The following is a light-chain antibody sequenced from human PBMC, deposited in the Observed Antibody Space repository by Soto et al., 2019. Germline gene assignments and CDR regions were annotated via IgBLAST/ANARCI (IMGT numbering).Light chain of an antibody. J-gene: IGKJ4*01. CDR1: QSISNY. V-gene: IGKV1-39*01. Sequence: DIQMTQSPSSLSASVGDRVTITCRAGQSISNYLNWYQQKPGKAPKLLIYAASSLQSGVPSRFSGSGSGTDFTLTISSLEPEDFAVYYCQHRYNWPPLTFGGGTKVDI. CDR2: AAS. CDR3: QHRYNWPPLT.